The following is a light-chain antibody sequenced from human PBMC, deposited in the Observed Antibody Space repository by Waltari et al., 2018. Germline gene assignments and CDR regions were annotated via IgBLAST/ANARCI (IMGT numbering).Light chain of an antibody. J-gene: IGLJ3*02. Sequence: QTVVTQEPSFSVSPGGTVTLTCGLSSGSVSTNYYTSWYQQTPGQAPRPLIYSTDTRSSGVPDRFSGSILGNKAFLTITGAQAHDEADYHCVLYMGGAVLFGGGTKLTVL. CDR2: STD. CDR1: SGSVSTNYY. V-gene: IGLV8-61*01. CDR3: VLYMGGAVL.